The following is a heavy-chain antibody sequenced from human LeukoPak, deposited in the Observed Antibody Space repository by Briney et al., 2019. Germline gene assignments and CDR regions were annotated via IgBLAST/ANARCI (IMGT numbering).Heavy chain of an antibody. CDR2: IRNDGTNK. V-gene: IGHV3-30*02. Sequence: GGSLRLSCAASGFTFSNYGMHWVRQAPGKGLEWVAFIRNDGTNKYYVDSAKGRFTISRDNSKNTLYLQMNSLRAEDTALYYCAKDMRYGTQYYVDYWGQGTLVTVSS. CDR3: AKDMRYGTQYYVDY. D-gene: IGHD2-8*01. J-gene: IGHJ4*02. CDR1: GFTFSNYG.